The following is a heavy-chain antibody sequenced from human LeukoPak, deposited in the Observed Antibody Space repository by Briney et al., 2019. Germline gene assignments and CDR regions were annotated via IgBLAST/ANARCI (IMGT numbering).Heavy chain of an antibody. Sequence: PGGSLRLSCAASGFTLSSYAMSWVRQGPGKGLEWVSAISVSGNTYHADSVKGRFTISRDSSKNTLYLQMNSLRAGDAAVYYCARDKPAIGAFDIWGQGTMVTVSS. V-gene: IGHV3-23*01. J-gene: IGHJ3*02. CDR2: ISVSGNT. CDR1: GFTLSSYA. CDR3: ARDKPAIGAFDI. D-gene: IGHD2-2*02.